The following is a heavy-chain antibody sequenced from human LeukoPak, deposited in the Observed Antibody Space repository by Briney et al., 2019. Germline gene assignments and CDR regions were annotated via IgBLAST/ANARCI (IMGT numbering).Heavy chain of an antibody. D-gene: IGHD6-13*01. J-gene: IGHJ4*02. CDR3: ARGEAYSSSWYYFDY. CDR1: GGSISSYY. CDR2: IYYSGST. Sequence: PSETLSLTCTVSGGSISSYYWSWIRQPPGRGLEWIGYIYYSGSTNYNPSLKSRVTISVDTSKNQFSLKLSSVTAADTAVYYCARGEAYSSSWYYFDYWGQGTLVTVSS. V-gene: IGHV4-59*01.